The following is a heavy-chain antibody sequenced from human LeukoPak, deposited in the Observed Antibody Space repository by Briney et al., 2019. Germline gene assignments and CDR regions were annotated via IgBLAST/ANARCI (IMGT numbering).Heavy chain of an antibody. CDR1: GFSFSNVW. CDR2: IRSKAAGGTT. CDR3: AKGHHSSGYYLFDY. J-gene: IGHJ4*02. Sequence: PGGSLRLSCVASGFSFSNVWINWVRQAPGRGLEWVGRIRSKAAGGTTEYAAPVKGRFTISRDDSKNTLYLQMNSLRAEDTAVYYCAKGHHSSGYYLFDYWGQGTLVTVSS. V-gene: IGHV3-15*07. D-gene: IGHD3-22*01.